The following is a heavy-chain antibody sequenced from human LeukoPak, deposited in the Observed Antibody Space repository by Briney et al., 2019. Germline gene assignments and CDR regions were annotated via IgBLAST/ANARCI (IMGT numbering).Heavy chain of an antibody. D-gene: IGHD4-23*01. J-gene: IGHJ3*02. CDR2: INHSGST. CDR3: ARDMGTTVVPGILDAFDI. Sequence: PSETLSLTCAVYGGSFSGYYWSWIRQPPGKGLEWIGEINHSGSTNYNPSLKSRVTISVDTSKNQFSLKLSSVTAADTAVYYCARDMGTTVVPGILDAFDIWGQGTMVTVSS. V-gene: IGHV4-34*01. CDR1: GGSFSGYY.